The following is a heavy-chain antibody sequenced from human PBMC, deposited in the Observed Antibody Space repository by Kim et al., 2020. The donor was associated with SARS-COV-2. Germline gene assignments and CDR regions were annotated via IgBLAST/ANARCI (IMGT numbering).Heavy chain of an antibody. CDR2: IIPILGIA. CDR1: GGTFSSYT. CDR3: ARQVVGGGAFDI. D-gene: IGHD3-16*01. Sequence: SVKVSCKASGGTFSSYTISWVRQAPGQGLEWMGRIIPILGIANYAQKFQGRVTITADKSTSTAYMELSSLRSEDTAVYYCARQVVGGGAFDIWGQGTMVTVSS. V-gene: IGHV1-69*02. J-gene: IGHJ3*02.